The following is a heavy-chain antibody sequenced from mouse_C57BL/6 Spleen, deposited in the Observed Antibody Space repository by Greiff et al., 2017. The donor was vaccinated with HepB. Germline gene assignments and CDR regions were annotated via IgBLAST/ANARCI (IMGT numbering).Heavy chain of an antibody. V-gene: IGHV1-69*01. Sequence: QVQLQQPGAELVMPGASVKLSCKASGYPFTSYWMHWVKQRPGQGLEWIGEIDPSDSYTNYNQKFKGKSTLTVDKSSRTAYMQLSSLTSEDSAVYSCARGDDYGRPSGGRWGQGTLVTVSA. CDR2: IDPSDSYT. CDR1: GYPFTSYW. J-gene: IGHJ3*01. CDR3: ARGDDYGRPSGGR. D-gene: IGHD2-4*01.